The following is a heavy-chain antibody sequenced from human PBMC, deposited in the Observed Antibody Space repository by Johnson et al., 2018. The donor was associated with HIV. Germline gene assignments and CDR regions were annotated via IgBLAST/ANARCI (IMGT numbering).Heavy chain of an antibody. CDR2: ISWNGGRT. D-gene: IGHD3-10*01. Sequence: VQLVESGGGVVQPGRSLRLSCAASGFTFSSYAMHWVRQAPGKGLEWVSGISWNGGRTVYVDSVKGRFTISRDNSKNTLFLQMSSLRAEDTAVYYCASSPQQPYGTGNAFDIWGQGTMVTVSS. CDR3: ASSPQQPYGTGNAFDI. CDR1: GFTFSSYA. V-gene: IGHV3-64*07. J-gene: IGHJ3*02.